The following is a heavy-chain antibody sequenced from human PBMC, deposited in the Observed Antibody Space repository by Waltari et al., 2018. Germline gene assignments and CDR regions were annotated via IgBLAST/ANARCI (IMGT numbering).Heavy chain of an antibody. J-gene: IGHJ4*02. D-gene: IGHD1-26*01. CDR1: GFTLHNYW. CDR2: VNNEGTHT. V-gene: IGHV3-74*03. CDR3: ARGGLAGATPDY. Sequence: EVRLVESGGGLVQPGGSLRLSCAASGFTLHNYWIHWVRHAPGKGLVWVTYVNNEGTHTAYVDAVKGRFTASRDNAKNTLYLQMNSLRVEDTAVYYCARGGLAGATPDYWGQGTLVTVSS.